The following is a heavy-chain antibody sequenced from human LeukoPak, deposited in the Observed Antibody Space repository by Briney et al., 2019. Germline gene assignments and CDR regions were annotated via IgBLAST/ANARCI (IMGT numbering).Heavy chain of an antibody. CDR3: ARDLFPINWFES. CDR2: IFHAGIT. D-gene: IGHD2-2*02. J-gene: IGHJ5*01. V-gene: IGHV4-59*02. CDR1: GGSVTKYY. Sequence: SETLSLTCTVSGGSVTKYYWHWIRQAPGKGLEWIGFIFHAGITSYNPSLKSRVTISVDTSKNQFSLKLTSVTAADTAVYFCARDLFPINWFESWGQGTLVTVSS.